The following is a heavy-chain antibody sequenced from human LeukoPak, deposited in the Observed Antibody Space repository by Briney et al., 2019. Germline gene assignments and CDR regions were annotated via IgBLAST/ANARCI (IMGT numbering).Heavy chain of an antibody. CDR2: ISAYNGNT. J-gene: IGHJ3*02. D-gene: IGHD3-16*01. V-gene: IGHV1-18*01. CDR3: ARVCLAEWGCRPQYAFDI. Sequence: ASVKVSCKASGYTFTSYGISWVRQAPGQGLEWMGWISAYNGNTNYAQKLQGRVTMTTDTSTSTAYMELRSLRSDDTAVYYCARVCLAEWGCRPQYAFDIWGQGTMVTVSS. CDR1: GYTFTSYG.